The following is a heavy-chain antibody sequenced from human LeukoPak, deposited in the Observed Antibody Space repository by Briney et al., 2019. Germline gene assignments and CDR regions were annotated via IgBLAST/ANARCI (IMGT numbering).Heavy chain of an antibody. CDR3: AKAEESYYYGSGSYGDY. J-gene: IGHJ4*02. CDR1: GFTFSSYA. Sequence: GGSLRLSCAASGFTFSSYAMSWVRQAPGKGLEWVSAISGSGGSTYYADSVKGRFTISRDNSKNTLYLQMNSLRAEDTAVYYCAKAEESYYYGSGSYGDYWGQGTPVTVSS. CDR2: ISGSGGST. D-gene: IGHD3-10*01. V-gene: IGHV3-23*01.